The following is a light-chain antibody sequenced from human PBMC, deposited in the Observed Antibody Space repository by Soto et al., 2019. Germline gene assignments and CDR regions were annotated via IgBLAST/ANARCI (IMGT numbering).Light chain of an antibody. Sequence: SYVVTQPPSVSVAPGETATITCDGNNIERKTVHWYQQKPGQAPVLVIYYDTDRPSGISGRFAGSNSGNTATLSISGVEPGDEADYYCQVWDADGVNRNVFGAGTKVTVL. CDR2: YDT. V-gene: IGLV3-21*04. CDR3: QVWDADGVNRNV. J-gene: IGLJ1*01. CDR1: NIERKT.